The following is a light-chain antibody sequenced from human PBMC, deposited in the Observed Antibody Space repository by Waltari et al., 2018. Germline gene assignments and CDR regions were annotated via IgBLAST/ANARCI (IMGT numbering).Light chain of an antibody. V-gene: IGKV3-15*01. Sequence: EIVMTQSPATLSVSPGERATLSCRASQSVSSNLDWYQQKPGQAPRLLIYGAATRATGIPARCSGSGSGTDFTLTISSLQSEDFAVYYCQQYNNWPPLTFGPGTKVDIK. J-gene: IGKJ3*01. CDR2: GAA. CDR1: QSVSSN. CDR3: QQYNNWPPLT.